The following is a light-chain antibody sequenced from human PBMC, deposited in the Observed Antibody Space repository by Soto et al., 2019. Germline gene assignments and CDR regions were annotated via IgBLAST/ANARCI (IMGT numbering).Light chain of an antibody. CDR3: RSYTSSRIAYV. J-gene: IGLJ1*01. CDR1: SSDVGGYNY. CDR2: EVS. Sequence: QSALTQPASVSGSPGQSITISCTGTSSDVGGYNYVSWYQQHPGKAPKLMMYEVSNRPLGASNRFSGSMSGNTASLTISGLQAADEADYYCRSYTSSRIAYVFGTGTKVTVL. V-gene: IGLV2-14*01.